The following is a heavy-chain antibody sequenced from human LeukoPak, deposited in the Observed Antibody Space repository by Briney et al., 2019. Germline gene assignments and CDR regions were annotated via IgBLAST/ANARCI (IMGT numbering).Heavy chain of an antibody. D-gene: IGHD2-2*01. J-gene: IGHJ6*02. Sequence: ASVKVSCKVSGYTLTELSMHWVRQAPGKGLGWMGGFDPEDGETIYAQKSQGRVTMTEDTSTDTAYMELSSLRSEDTAVYYCATDSVVPAAPWWDYYGMDVWGQGTTVTVSS. CDR2: FDPEDGET. CDR1: GYTLTELS. V-gene: IGHV1-24*01. CDR3: ATDSVVPAAPWWDYYGMDV.